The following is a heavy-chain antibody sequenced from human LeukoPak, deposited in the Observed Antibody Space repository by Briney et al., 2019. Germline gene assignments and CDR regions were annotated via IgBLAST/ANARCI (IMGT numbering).Heavy chain of an antibody. CDR3: TRRSTI. CDR1: GFTFSSYA. V-gene: IGHV3-15*01. D-gene: IGHD5-24*01. Sequence: GGSLRLSCAASGFTFSSYAMSWVRQAPGKGLEWVARIKAKIHGETIDYAAPVRGRFIISRDDSRNTVYLQMNSLKFEDTAMYYCTRRSTIWGRGTRVTVSS. CDR2: IKAKIHGETI. J-gene: IGHJ4*02.